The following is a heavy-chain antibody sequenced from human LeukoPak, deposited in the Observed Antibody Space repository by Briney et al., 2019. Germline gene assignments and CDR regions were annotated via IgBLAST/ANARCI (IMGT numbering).Heavy chain of an antibody. V-gene: IGHV3-30*18. D-gene: IGHD6-19*01. CDR2: ISYDGSNK. CDR1: GFSFSSSA. CDR3: AKASLHSSGWYLDY. J-gene: IGHJ4*02. Sequence: PGGSLRLSCAASGFSFSSSAMSWVRQAPGKGLEWVAVISYDGSNKYYADSVKGRFTISRDNSKNTLYLQMNSLRAEDTAVYYCAKASLHSSGWYLDYWGQGTLVTVSS.